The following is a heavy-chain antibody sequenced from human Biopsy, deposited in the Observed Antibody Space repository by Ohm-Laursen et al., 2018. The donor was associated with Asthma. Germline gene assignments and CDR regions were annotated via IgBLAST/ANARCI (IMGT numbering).Heavy chain of an antibody. Sequence: SSVKVSCKASGGTFSSYSVSWVRQAPGQGLEWMGGIIPIFGTANYAQKFQARVSITADEATSTVYMELSSLRSEDTAVYYCARVLTTEEGDTWFDPWGQGTLVTVSS. J-gene: IGHJ5*02. V-gene: IGHV1-69*01. CDR1: GGTFSSYS. CDR2: IIPIFGTA. CDR3: ARVLTTEEGDTWFDP. D-gene: IGHD4-11*01.